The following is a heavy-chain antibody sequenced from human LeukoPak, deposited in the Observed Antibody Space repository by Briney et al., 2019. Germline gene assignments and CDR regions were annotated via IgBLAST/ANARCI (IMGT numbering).Heavy chain of an antibody. Sequence: ASVKVSCKASGYTFTDYYIHWVRQAPGQGLEWMGWINPFSGGTNYEQNFQGSVTMTRDTSISTAYMELSRLRSDDTAVYYCARDLFVTKGIDSWGQGTLVTVSS. J-gene: IGHJ4*02. CDR2: INPFSGGT. CDR1: GYTFTDYY. D-gene: IGHD2-21*02. CDR3: ARDLFVTKGIDS. V-gene: IGHV1-2*02.